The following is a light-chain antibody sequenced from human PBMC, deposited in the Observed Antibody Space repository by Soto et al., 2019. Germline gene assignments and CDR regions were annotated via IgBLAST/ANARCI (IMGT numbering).Light chain of an antibody. Sequence: QSVLTQPPSASGSPGQSVTISCTGTSSDVGRYNYISWYQQHPGKAPKLMIYEVSKRPSGVPDRFSGSKSGNTASLTVFGLQAEDEADYYCSSYAGSSHYVFGTGTKVTVL. CDR2: EVS. V-gene: IGLV2-8*01. CDR1: SSDVGRYNY. CDR3: SSYAGSSHYV. J-gene: IGLJ1*01.